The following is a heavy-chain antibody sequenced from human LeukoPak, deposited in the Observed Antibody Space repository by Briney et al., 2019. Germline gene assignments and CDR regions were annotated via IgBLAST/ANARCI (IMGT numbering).Heavy chain of an antibody. D-gene: IGHD2-15*01. V-gene: IGHV3-21*01. J-gene: IGHJ4*02. CDR3: ARDLSATARAYDY. Sequence: GSLRLSCAASGFILSDYNMNWVRQAPGKGLEWVSFIAISGTYITYADSVKGRFTISRDNAKNSLYLQMNSLRAEDTAVYYCARDLSATARAYDYWGQGTLVTVSS. CDR1: GFILSDYN. CDR2: IAISGTYI.